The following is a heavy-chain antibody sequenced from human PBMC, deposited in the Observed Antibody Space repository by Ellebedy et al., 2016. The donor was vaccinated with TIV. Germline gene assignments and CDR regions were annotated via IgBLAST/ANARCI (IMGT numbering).Heavy chain of an antibody. V-gene: IGHV6-1*01. Sequence: QTLSLTCAISGDSVSRNGAAWNWIRQSPSRGPEWLGRTYYRSQWYTDYALSVKSRITINADTSKNQFSLQLNSVTPEDAAVYYCARDTSWCYSWLDVWGQGTTVTVSS. J-gene: IGHJ6*02. D-gene: IGHD2/OR15-2a*01. CDR2: TYYRSQWYT. CDR1: GDSVSRNGAA. CDR3: ARDTSWCYSWLDV.